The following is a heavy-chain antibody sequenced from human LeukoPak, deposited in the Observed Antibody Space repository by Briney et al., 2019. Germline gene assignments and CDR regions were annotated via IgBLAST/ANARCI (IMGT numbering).Heavy chain of an antibody. J-gene: IGHJ4*02. Sequence: PPGTLCLTRAVSRVSPSGSNDYRGLVRHPPGKRLGSIGSIYYSGSTYYNPPLKSRVTISVDPSKNQFSLKLSSVTAADTAVYYCAREPSPPYSSYYEYWGQGTLVTVSS. CDR2: IYYSGST. V-gene: IGHV4-39*07. CDR1: RVSPSGSNDY. CDR3: AREPSPPYSSYYEY. D-gene: IGHD6-6*01.